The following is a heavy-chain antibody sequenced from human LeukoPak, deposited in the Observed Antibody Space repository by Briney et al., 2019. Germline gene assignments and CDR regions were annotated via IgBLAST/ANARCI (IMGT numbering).Heavy chain of an antibody. J-gene: IGHJ4*02. V-gene: IGHV1-18*01. CDR2: ISAYNGNT. CDR3: ARLADRYCSGGSCYPYY. D-gene: IGHD2-15*01. CDR1: GYTFTSYG. Sequence: ASVKVSCKASGYTFTSYGINWVRQAPGQGLEWMGWISAYNGNTNYAQKLQGRVTMTTDTSTSTAYMELRSLRSDDTAVYYCARLADRYCSGGSCYPYYWGQGTLVTVSS.